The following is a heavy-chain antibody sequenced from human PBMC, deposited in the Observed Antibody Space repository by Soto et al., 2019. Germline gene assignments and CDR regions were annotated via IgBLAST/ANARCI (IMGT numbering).Heavy chain of an antibody. J-gene: IGHJ4*02. Sequence: SETLSLTCTVSGGSISSYYWSWIRQPPGKGLEWIGYIYYSGSTNYNPSLKSRVTISVDTSKNQFSLKLSSVTAADTAVYYCARRQLPSGYLDYWGQGTLVTVSS. D-gene: IGHD3-3*01. CDR3: ARRQLPSGYLDY. CDR1: GGSISSYY. CDR2: IYYSGST. V-gene: IGHV4-59*08.